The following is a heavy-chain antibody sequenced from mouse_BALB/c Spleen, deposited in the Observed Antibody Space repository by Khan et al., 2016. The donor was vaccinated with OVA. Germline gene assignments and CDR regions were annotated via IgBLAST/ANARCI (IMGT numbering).Heavy chain of an antibody. CDR2: IWRGGNT. CDR3: AIMEYYASTYEGSYAMDY. Sequence: QVQLKESGPGLVQPSQSLSITCTVSGFSLTTYGVHWVRQSPGKGLEWLGLIWRGGNTDYNAAFLSRLSITKDNSKSQVFFKMNSLQADDTAIYYCAIMEYYASTYEGSYAMDYWGQGTSVTVSS. CDR1: GFSLTTYG. J-gene: IGHJ4*01. D-gene: IGHD1-1*01. V-gene: IGHV2-5*01.